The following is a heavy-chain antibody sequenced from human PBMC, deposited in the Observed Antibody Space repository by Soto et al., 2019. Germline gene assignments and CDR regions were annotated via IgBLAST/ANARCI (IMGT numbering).Heavy chain of an antibody. CDR3: AKNRGRVTTSWNFDY. CDR2: IHGGGNSA. D-gene: IGHD4-17*01. CDR1: GFTFSGYA. Sequence: EVQLLESGGDLVQPGRSLRLSCAASGFTFSGYAMSWVRQAPGKGLEWVSVIHGGGNSAYYADSVKGRFTISRDNSKNALYLQMSSLRVEDPAVYYCAKNRGRVTTSWNFDYWGQGTLVTVSS. V-gene: IGHV3-23*01. J-gene: IGHJ4*02.